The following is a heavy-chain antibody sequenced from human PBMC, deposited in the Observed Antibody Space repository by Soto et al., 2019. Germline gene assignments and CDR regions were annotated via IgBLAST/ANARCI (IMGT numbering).Heavy chain of an antibody. CDR1: GGSFSSDSFI. V-gene: IGHV4-31*03. Sequence: LSLTCSVSGGSFSSDSFIWSWVRQFPGKGLEWIGYIYYSGTTYYNPSLRSRVIMSVDTSKNQFSLKLSSVTAAATAVYYCARDHKWDGMDVWGQGTTVTVSS. CDR3: ARDHKWDGMDV. D-gene: IGHD1-26*01. CDR2: IYYSGTT. J-gene: IGHJ6*02.